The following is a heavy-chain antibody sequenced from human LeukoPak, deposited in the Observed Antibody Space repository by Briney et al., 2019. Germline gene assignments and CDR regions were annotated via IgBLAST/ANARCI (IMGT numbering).Heavy chain of an antibody. V-gene: IGHV3-21*01. CDR3: ARDHADYYDFWSGYQSPGLDY. Sequence: GGSLRLSCAASGFTFSSYSMNWVRQAPGKGLEWVSSISSSSYIYYADSVKGRFTISRDNAKNSLYLQMNSLRAEDTAVYYCARDHADYYDFWSGYQSPGLDYWGQGTLVTVSS. D-gene: IGHD3-3*01. CDR1: GFTFSSYS. CDR2: ISSSSYI. J-gene: IGHJ4*02.